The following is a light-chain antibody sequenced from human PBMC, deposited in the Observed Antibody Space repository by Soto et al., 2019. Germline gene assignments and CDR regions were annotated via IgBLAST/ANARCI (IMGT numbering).Light chain of an antibody. Sequence: EIVLTQSPAILSLSPGARATLSCRASQSVSSYLAWYQQKPGQAPRLLIYDASNRATGIPARFSGSGSGTEFTLTISSLEPEDFAVYYCQQRSNWPPTFGQGTRLDI. CDR1: QSVSSY. V-gene: IGKV3-11*01. CDR2: DAS. J-gene: IGKJ5*01. CDR3: QQRSNWPPT.